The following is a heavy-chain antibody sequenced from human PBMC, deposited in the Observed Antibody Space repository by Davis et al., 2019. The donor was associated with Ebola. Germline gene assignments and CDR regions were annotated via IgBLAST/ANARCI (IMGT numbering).Heavy chain of an antibody. V-gene: IGHV3-23*01. CDR3: ARAPSGYYDFWSGSIWGYYFDY. CDR2: ISGSGGST. Sequence: GESLKISCAASGFTFSSYAMSWVRQAPGKGLEWVSAISGSGGSTYYADSVKGRFTISRDNSKNTLYLQMNSLRAEDTAVYYCARAPSGYYDFWSGSIWGYYFDYWGQGTLVTVSS. D-gene: IGHD3-3*01. J-gene: IGHJ4*02. CDR1: GFTFSSYA.